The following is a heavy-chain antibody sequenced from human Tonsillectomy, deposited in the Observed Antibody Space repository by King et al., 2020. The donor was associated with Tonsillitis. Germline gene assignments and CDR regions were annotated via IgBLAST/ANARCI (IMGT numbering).Heavy chain of an antibody. CDR2: IISGGCAL. Sequence: VQLVESGGGLVQPGGSLGLSCAGSGFTFTPYSMNWARQAPGKWLEWVSSIISGGCALYYGNSVRVRFTISRDNAKGSVYLQMNSLRVEDTAVYYCARDRSVSSTGYGMDVWGHGTTVTVSS. J-gene: IGHJ6*02. CDR3: ARDRSVSSTGYGMDV. D-gene: IGHD5/OR15-5a*01. CDR1: GFTFTPYS. V-gene: IGHV3-48*01.